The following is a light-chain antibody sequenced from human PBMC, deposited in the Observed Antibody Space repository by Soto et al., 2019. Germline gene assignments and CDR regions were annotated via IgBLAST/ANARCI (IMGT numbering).Light chain of an antibody. Sequence: DSQRTESGSCVAVCVVGRVTITCRASQSISSYLNWYQQKPGKGPKLLIYAASSLQSGVPSRFSGSGYGTDFTLTLRSLQPEDFATSYCQPRYSTPPTFGQGTKVDIK. J-gene: IGKJ1*01. CDR3: QPRYSTPPT. CDR1: QSISSY. CDR2: AAS. V-gene: IGKV1-39*01.